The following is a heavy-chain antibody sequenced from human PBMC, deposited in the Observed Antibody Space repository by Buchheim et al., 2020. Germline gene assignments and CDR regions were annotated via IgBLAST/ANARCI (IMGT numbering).Heavy chain of an antibody. V-gene: IGHV4-31*03. CDR2: IYYSGST. CDR3: ARDGIFGVAKYYYYYGMDV. Sequence: QVQLQESGPGLVKPSQTLSLTCTVSGGSISSGGYYWSWIRQHPGKGLEWIGYIYYSGSTYYNPSLKSRVTISADPSKNQFSLKLSSVTAADTAVYYCARDGIFGVAKYYYYYGMDVWGQGAT. J-gene: IGHJ6*02. D-gene: IGHD3-3*01. CDR1: GGSISSGGYY.